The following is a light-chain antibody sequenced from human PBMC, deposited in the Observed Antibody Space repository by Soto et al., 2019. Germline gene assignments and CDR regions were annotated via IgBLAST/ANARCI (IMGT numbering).Light chain of an antibody. V-gene: IGKV3-20*01. CDR3: QQYGVLPWT. Sequence: IMLKQSPGTLSLKPGERATLSCRASQSVDSTYLAWYQQKPGQAPRLLIYGTFSRATAIPDRFSGSGSGSDFTLSISRLEPEDFAVYYCQQYGVLPWTFGQGGIVDIK. CDR2: GTF. CDR1: QSVDSTY. J-gene: IGKJ1*01.